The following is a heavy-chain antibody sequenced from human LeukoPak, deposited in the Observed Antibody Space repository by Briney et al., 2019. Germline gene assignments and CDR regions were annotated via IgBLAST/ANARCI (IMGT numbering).Heavy chain of an antibody. V-gene: IGHV4-34*01. CDR3: ARGPGDFWSGYYYAFDI. D-gene: IGHD3-3*01. CDR2: INHSGST. Sequence: SETLSLTCAVYGGSFSGYYWSWIRQPPGKGLEWIGEINHSGSTNYNPSLKSRVTISVDTSKNQFSLKLSSVTAADTAVYYCARGPGDFWSGYYYAFDIWGQGTMVTVSS. CDR1: GGSFSGYY. J-gene: IGHJ3*02.